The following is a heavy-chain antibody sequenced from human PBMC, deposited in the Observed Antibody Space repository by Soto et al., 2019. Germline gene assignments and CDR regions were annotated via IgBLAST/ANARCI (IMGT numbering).Heavy chain of an antibody. CDR2: IYYSGST. J-gene: IGHJ6*03. Sequence: SETLSLTCTVSGVSITNNYWSWIRQPPGKGLEWIGYIYYSGSTNYNPSLGSRVTISVDTSRNQFSLQLASVTAADTAVYYCATRVHTKLPRMSSYYMDVLGKGTTVTSP. D-gene: IGHD1-1*01. CDR3: ATRVHTKLPRMSSYYMDV. V-gene: IGHV4-59*08. CDR1: GVSITNNY.